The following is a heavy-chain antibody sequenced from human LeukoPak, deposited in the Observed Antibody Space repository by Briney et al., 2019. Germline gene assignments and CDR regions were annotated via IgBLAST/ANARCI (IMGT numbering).Heavy chain of an antibody. Sequence: PGGSLRLSCAASGFTFSEYYINWIRQAPEKGLEWVSHISSSGRLMQYADSVRGRFTITRDNAQNFMSHQMNNLKPEDTAVYYCARDTNNGLDVWGRGTTVTVS. CDR2: ISSSGRLM. J-gene: IGHJ6*02. V-gene: IGHV3-11*01. D-gene: IGHD1-14*01. CDR3: ARDTNNGLDV. CDR1: GFTFSEYY.